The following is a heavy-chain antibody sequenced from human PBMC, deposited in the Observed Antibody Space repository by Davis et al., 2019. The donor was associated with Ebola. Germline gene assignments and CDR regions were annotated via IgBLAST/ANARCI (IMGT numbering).Heavy chain of an antibody. CDR1: GFTFGSYW. CDR2: IDSDGTTT. J-gene: IGHJ4*02. CDR3: ASDQVGPGAIIDF. Sequence: ESLKISCAASGFTFGSYWMLWVRQVPGKGLVWVSRIDSDGTTTTYADSVKGRFTISRDNPKNTLYPQMNSLRAEDTGVYYCASDQVGPGAIIDFWGQGTPVTVSS. D-gene: IGHD1-26*01. V-gene: IGHV3-74*01.